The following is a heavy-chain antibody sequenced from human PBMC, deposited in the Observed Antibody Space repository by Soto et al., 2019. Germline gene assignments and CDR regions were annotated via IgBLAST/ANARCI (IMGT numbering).Heavy chain of an antibody. J-gene: IGHJ6*02. D-gene: IGHD3-3*01. CDR1: GYTFTGYY. Sequence: ASVKVSCKASGYTFTGYYVHWVRQAPGQGLEWMGWINPNSGGTNYAQKFQGRVTMTRDTSISTAYMELSRLRSDDTAVYYCARPMDPPYYDFWSGYENYYYGMDVWGQGTTVTVSS. V-gene: IGHV1-2*02. CDR3: ARPMDPPYYDFWSGYENYYYGMDV. CDR2: INPNSGGT.